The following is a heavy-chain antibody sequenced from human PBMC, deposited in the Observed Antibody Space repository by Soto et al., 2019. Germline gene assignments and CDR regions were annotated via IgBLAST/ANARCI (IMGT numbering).Heavy chain of an antibody. V-gene: IGHV4-34*01. CDR2: INHSGRT. J-gene: IGHJ6*03. D-gene: IGHD2-2*01. CDR1: GGSFSGYY. Sequence: QVQLQQWGAGLLKPSETLSLTCAVYGGSFSGYYWSWIRQPPGKGLEWIGEINHSGRTNYNPSLKSRVTISVDASKIQFSLKLSSVTAADTAVYYCARGRPPAAIGSDYYYYYYYMDVWGKGTTVTVSS. CDR3: ARGRPPAAIGSDYYYYYYYMDV.